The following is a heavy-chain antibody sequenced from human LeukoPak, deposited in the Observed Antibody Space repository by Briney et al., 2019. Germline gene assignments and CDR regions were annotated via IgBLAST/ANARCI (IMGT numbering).Heavy chain of an antibody. V-gene: IGHV3-30-3*01. CDR1: GFTFSSYA. CDR3: ARDHPGYGDDY. D-gene: IGHD4-17*01. J-gene: IGHJ4*02. CDR2: ISYDGSNK. Sequence: GGSLRLSCAASGFTFSSYAMHWFRQAPGKGLEWVAVISYDGSNKYYADSVKGRFTISRDNSKNTLYLQMNSLRAEDTAVYYCARDHPGYGDDYWGQGTLVTVSS.